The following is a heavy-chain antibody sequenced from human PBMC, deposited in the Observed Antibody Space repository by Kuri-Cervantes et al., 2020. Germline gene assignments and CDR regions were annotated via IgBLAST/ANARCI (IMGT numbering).Heavy chain of an antibody. CDR2: INHSGGT. V-gene: IGHV4-34*01. Sequence: GSLSPTCAVYGGSFSGYYWSWIRQPPGKGLEWIGEINHSGGTNYNPSLKSRVTMSVDTSKNQFSLHLTSLTAADTAMYYCARGRNGDTTSPPWGQGTLVTVSS. J-gene: IGHJ5*02. CDR1: GGSFSGYY. CDR3: ARGRNGDTTSPP. D-gene: IGHD1-14*01.